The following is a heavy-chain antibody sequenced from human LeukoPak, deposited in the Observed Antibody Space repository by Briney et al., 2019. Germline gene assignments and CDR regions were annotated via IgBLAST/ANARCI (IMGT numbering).Heavy chain of an antibody. D-gene: IGHD3-22*01. J-gene: IGHJ4*02. V-gene: IGHV1-18*01. Sequence: GASVKVSCKASGYTFTSYGISWERQAPGQGLEWMGWISAYNGNTNYAQKLQGRVTMTTDTSTSTAYMELRSLRSDDTAVYYCARDLPPLLYYYDSSGYPYYFDYWGQGTLVTVSS. CDR2: ISAYNGNT. CDR3: ARDLPPLLYYYDSSGYPYYFDY. CDR1: GYTFTSYG.